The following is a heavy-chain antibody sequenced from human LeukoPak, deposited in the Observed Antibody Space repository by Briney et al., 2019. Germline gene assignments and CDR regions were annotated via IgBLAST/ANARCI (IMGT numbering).Heavy chain of an antibody. CDR2: IKQDGSEK. CDR3: ARDVLAAGATGTFDI. V-gene: IGHV3-7*03. CDR1: TFTFSNYW. D-gene: IGHD1-14*01. Sequence: GGSLRLSCAASTFTFSNYWMSWVRQAPGKGLEWVANIKQDGSEKYYVDSVKGRFTISRDNAKTSLYLQMNSLRAEDTAVYYCARDVLAAGATGTFDIWGQRTMVTVSS. J-gene: IGHJ3*02.